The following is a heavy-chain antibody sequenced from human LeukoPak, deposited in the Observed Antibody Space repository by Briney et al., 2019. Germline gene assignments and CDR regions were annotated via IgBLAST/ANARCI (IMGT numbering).Heavy chain of an antibody. D-gene: IGHD1-7*01. V-gene: IGHV3-30*01. CDR1: GFTFSTYT. CDR2: ISYDGVNT. CDR3: AREGELQGVSYFDY. Sequence: GGSLRLSCAASGFTFSTYTMHWVRQAPGKGPEWVAVISYDGVNTNYADSVKGRFTFSRDNSQNTLYLQMNSLRAEDTAVYYCAREGELQGVSYFDYWGQGTLVTVSS. J-gene: IGHJ4*02.